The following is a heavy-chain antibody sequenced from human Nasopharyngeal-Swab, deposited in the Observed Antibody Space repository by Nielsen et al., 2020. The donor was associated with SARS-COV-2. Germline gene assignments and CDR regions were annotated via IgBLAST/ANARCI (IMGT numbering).Heavy chain of an antibody. CDR1: GGSISSSNW. J-gene: IGHJ5*02. V-gene: IGHV4-4*02. Sequence: SETLSLTCAVSGGSISSSNWWSWVRQPPGKGLEWIGEIYHSGSTDYNPSLKSRVTISVDKSKNQFSLKLSSVTAADTAVYYCARVNSNFIVVVVAATRWFDPWGQGTLVTVSS. D-gene: IGHD2-15*01. CDR2: IYHSGST. CDR3: ARVNSNFIVVVVAATRWFDP.